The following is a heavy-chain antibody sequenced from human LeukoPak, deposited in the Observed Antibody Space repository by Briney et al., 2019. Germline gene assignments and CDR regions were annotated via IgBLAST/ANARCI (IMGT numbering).Heavy chain of an antibody. J-gene: IGHJ2*01. CDR3: ARDRADTAVVISRNWYFDL. CDR1: GCSISSYY. CDR2: IYYSGST. D-gene: IGHD5-18*01. Sequence: SETLSLTCTVSGCSISSYYWSWIRQPPGKGLEWIGYIYYSGSTIYNPSLKSRVTISVETSKTQFSLKLSSVTAADTAVYYCARDRADTAVVISRNWYFDLWGRGTLVTASS. V-gene: IGHV4-59*01.